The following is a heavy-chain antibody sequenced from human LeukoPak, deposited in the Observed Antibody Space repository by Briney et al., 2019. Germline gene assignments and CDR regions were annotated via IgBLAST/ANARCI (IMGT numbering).Heavy chain of an antibody. CDR3: ARSQNYYGSGDY. D-gene: IGHD3-10*01. Sequence: SETLSLTCTVSGDSVSNGNYYWSWLRQPPETALEWIGYIYYTGKTYYNPSLEGRVTILVDTSRNHFSVKLSSVTAADTAVYYCARSQNYYGSGDYWSQGTLVTVSS. J-gene: IGHJ4*02. CDR2: IYYTGKT. CDR1: GDSVSNGNYY. V-gene: IGHV4-61*03.